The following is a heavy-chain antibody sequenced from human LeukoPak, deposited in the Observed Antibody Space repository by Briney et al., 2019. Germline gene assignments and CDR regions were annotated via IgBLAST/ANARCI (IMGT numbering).Heavy chain of an antibody. D-gene: IGHD2-2*01. V-gene: IGHV3-30*02. J-gene: IGHJ6*03. CDR1: GFTFSSYG. CDR2: IRYDGSNK. Sequence: GGSLRLSCAASGFTFSSYGMHWVRQAPGKGLEWVAFIRYDGSNKYYADSVKGRFTISRDNSKNTLYLQMNSLRAEDTAVYYCAKDSYCSSTSCHQRPDYYYYYMDVWGKGTTVTVSS. CDR3: AKDSYCSSTSCHQRPDYYYYYMDV.